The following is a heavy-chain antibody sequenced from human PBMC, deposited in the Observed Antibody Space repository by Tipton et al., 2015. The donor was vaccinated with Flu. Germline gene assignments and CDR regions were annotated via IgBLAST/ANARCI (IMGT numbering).Heavy chain of an antibody. Sequence: SGFTFSSYGMHWVRQAPGKGLEWVAVIWYDGSNKYYADSVKGRFTISRDNSKNTLYLQMNSLRAEDTAVYYCARDLFDRLDYYYGMDVWGQGTTVTVSS. D-gene: IGHD3-9*01. V-gene: IGHV3-33*01. CDR3: ARDLFDRLDYYYGMDV. CDR1: GFTFSSYG. J-gene: IGHJ6*02. CDR2: IWYDGSNK.